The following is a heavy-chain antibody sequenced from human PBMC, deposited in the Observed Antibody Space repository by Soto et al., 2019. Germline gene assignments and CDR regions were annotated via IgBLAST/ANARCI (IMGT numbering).Heavy chain of an antibody. D-gene: IGHD4-17*01. CDR2: IYSGGST. V-gene: IGHV3-66*01. CDR3: ARGGSYGGNSEGEIDY. CDR1: GFTVSSNY. Sequence: GGSLRLSCASSGFTVSSNYMSWVRQAPGKGLEWVSVIYSGGSTYYADSVKGRFTISRDNSKNTLYLQMNSLRAEDTAVYYCARGGSYGGNSEGEIDYWGQGTLVTVSS. J-gene: IGHJ4*02.